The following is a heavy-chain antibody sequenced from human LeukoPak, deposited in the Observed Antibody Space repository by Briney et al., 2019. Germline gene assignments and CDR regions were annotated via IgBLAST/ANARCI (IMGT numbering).Heavy chain of an antibody. CDR1: GFTFSDYS. CDR3: ARDGSGFYLYNYMDL. D-gene: IGHD6-25*01. CDR2: ISTVSTYT. Sequence: PGGSLRLSCAPSGFTFSDYSMNWVRQAPGKGLEWVASISTVSTYTFYADSVKGRFTISRDNVRNSLYLQMSSLGAEDTAVYYCARDGSGFYLYNYMDLWGKGTTVTVSS. V-gene: IGHV3-21*01. J-gene: IGHJ6*03.